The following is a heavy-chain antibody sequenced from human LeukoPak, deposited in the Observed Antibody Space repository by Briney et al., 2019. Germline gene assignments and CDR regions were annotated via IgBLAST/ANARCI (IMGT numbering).Heavy chain of an antibody. CDR2: IRSKAYGGTT. Sequence: GGSLRLSCTASGFTFGDYAMSWVRQAPRKGLEWVGFIRSKAYGGTTEYAASVKGRFTISRDDSKSIAYLQMNSLKTEDTAVYYCTSGSYGYYFDYWGQGTLVTVS. D-gene: IGHD1-26*01. CDR1: GFTFGDYA. CDR3: TSGSYGYYFDY. J-gene: IGHJ4*02. V-gene: IGHV3-49*04.